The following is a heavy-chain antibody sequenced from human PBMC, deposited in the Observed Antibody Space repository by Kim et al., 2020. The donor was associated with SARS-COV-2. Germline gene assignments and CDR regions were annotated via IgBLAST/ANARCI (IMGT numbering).Heavy chain of an antibody. J-gene: IGHJ4*02. CDR3: SRIGFY. CDR1: GYSFTSYW. V-gene: IGHV5-51*01. Sequence: GESLKISCKGSGYSFTSYWIGWVRQMPGKGLEWMWIIYPGDSDTRYSPSFQGPVTIPADKSISPAYLPWSRLKASDTTMFYCSRIGFYLGQGTLVTVSS. D-gene: IGHD3-22*01. CDR2: IYPGDSDT.